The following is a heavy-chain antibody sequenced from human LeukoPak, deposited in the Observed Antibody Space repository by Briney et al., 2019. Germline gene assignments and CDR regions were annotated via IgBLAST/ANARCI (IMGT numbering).Heavy chain of an antibody. V-gene: IGHV4-38-2*02. D-gene: IGHD3-10*01. CDR3: AREGLWFGEIDWFDP. Sequence: SETLSLTCTVSGYSISSGYYWGWIRQPPGKGLEWIGSIYHSGSTYYNPSLKSRVTISVDTSKNQFSLKLSSVTAADTAVYYCAREGLWFGEIDWFDPWGQGTLVTVSS. J-gene: IGHJ5*02. CDR1: GYSISSGYY. CDR2: IYHSGST.